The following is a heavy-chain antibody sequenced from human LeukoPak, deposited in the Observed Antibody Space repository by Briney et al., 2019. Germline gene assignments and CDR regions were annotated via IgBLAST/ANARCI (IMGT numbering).Heavy chain of an antibody. CDR3: ARGMDYGDYEPCGY. CDR2: ISSSSRYI. Sequence: GGSLRLSCAASGFTFSSYSMNWVRQAPGKGLGWGSSISSSSRYIYYADSVKGRFTISRDNAKNSLYLQMNSLRAEDTAVYYCARGMDYGDYEPCGYWGQGTLVTVSS. D-gene: IGHD4-17*01. V-gene: IGHV3-21*01. CDR1: GFTFSSYS. J-gene: IGHJ4*02.